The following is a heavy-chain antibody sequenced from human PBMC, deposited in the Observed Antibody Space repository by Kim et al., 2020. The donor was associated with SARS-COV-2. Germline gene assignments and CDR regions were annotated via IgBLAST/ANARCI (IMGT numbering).Heavy chain of an antibody. CDR3: ARHLRNWYFDL. Sequence: HYNPSPKGRVTISVDTSKKQFSLRLGSVTAADAAVYYCARHLRNWYFDLWGRGTLVTVSS. V-gene: IGHV4-39*01. J-gene: IGHJ2*01.